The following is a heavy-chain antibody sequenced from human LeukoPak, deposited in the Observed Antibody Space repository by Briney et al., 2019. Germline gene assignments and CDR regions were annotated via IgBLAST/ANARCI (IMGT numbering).Heavy chain of an antibody. CDR2: ISGSGGST. Sequence: GGSLRLSCAASGFTFSSYAMSWVRQAPGKGLEWVSAISGSGGSTYYADSVKGRFTISRDNSKNTLYLQMNSLRAEDTAVYYCAKEVPYYYDSSGYYPPGYWGQGTLVTVSS. J-gene: IGHJ4*02. V-gene: IGHV3-23*01. CDR3: AKEVPYYYDSSGYYPPGY. CDR1: GFTFSSYA. D-gene: IGHD3-22*01.